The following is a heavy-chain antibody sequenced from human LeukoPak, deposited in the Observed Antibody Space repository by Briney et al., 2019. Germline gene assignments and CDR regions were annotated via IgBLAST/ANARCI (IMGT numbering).Heavy chain of an antibody. J-gene: IGHJ4*02. CDR2: IYYSGST. Sequence: PSETLCLTCTVSGGSISSYYWSWIRQPPGKGLEWIGYIYYSGSTNYNASLTNRVTISVDTSKNQFSLKLSSVTAADTAVYYCAREVGYCSGGSCYSYFDYWGQGTLVTVSS. CDR3: AREVGYCSGGSCYSYFDY. V-gene: IGHV4-59*01. CDR1: GGSISSYY. D-gene: IGHD2-15*01.